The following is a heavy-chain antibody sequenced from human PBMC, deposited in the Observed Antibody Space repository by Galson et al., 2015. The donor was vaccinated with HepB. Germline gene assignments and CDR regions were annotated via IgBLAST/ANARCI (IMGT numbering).Heavy chain of an antibody. V-gene: IGHV3-23*01. Sequence: SLRLSCAASGFTFSYYAMSWVRQAPGKGLEWVSAITPSGDNTFSANSMKGRFIISRDNSQNTLFLQLNSLRPDDTAIYFCVKVFPEKTDGWYRQALYYFDSWGHGTRVTVSS. CDR3: VKVFPEKTDGWYRQALYYFDS. CDR1: GFTFSYYA. D-gene: IGHD6-19*01. J-gene: IGHJ4*01. CDR2: ITPSGDNT.